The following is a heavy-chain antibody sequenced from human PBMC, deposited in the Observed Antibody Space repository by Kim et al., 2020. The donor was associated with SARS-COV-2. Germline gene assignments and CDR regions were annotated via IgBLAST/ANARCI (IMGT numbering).Heavy chain of an antibody. Sequence: GGSLRLSCAASGFTFSSYAMSWVRQAPGKGLEWVSAISSSGGNTYYADSMKGRFTISRDNSKNTLYLQMNSLRAEDTAVYYCAKDRLEEDLDWLLRPNYYFDYWGQGTLVTVSS. D-gene: IGHD3-9*01. CDR2: ISSSGGNT. CDR1: GFTFSSYA. V-gene: IGHV3-23*01. CDR3: AKDRLEEDLDWLLRPNYYFDY. J-gene: IGHJ4*02.